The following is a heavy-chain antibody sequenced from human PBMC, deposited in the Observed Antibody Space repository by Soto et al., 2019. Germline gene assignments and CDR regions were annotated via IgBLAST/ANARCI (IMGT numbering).Heavy chain of an antibody. CDR3: ARAISSSSPTIFGVVTPYYYYYGKDV. V-gene: IGHV1-46*01. D-gene: IGHD3-3*01. Sequence: ASVKVSCKASGYTFTSYYMHWVRQAPGQGLEWMGIINPSGGSTSYAQKFQGRVTMTRDTSTSTVYMELSSLRSEDTAVYYCARAISSSSPTIFGVVTPYYYYYGKDVWGQGTTVTVSS. J-gene: IGHJ6*02. CDR1: GYTFTSYY. CDR2: INPSGGST.